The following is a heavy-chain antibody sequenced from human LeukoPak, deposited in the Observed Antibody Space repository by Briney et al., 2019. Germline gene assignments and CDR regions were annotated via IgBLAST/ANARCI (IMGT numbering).Heavy chain of an antibody. V-gene: IGHV4-59*01. D-gene: IGHD6-19*01. CDR2: IDSSGIT. CDR3: ATVASGWYPDY. Sequence: SETLSLTCTVSGGSISSYYWSWIRQPPAKGLEWIGYIDSSGITNYNSSLNSRVTISLDTSQNQFSLKLNSVTAADTAVYYCATVASGWYPDYWGQGALVTVS. J-gene: IGHJ4*02. CDR1: GGSISSYY.